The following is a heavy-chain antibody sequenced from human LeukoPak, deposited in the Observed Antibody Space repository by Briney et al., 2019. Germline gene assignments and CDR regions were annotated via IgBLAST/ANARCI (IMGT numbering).Heavy chain of an antibody. D-gene: IGHD2/OR15-2a*01. V-gene: IGHV3-74*01. CDR3: VSFYETY. CDR1: GNYW. Sequence: PGGSLRLSCAASGNYWMRWVRQVPGKGLVWVSHINSDGSWTSCADSVKGRFTISKDNAKNTVYLQMNSLRAEDTAVYYCVSFYETYWGRGTLVTVSS. J-gene: IGHJ4*02. CDR2: INSDGSWT.